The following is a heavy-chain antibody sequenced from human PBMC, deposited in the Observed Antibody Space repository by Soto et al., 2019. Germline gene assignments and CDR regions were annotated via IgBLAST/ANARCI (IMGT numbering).Heavy chain of an antibody. Sequence: SDSLSISCTLSGGFISSYYWSWIRQPPGKGLEWIGYIYYSGSTNYNPSLKSRVTISVDTSKNQFSLKLSSVTAADTAVYYCARKGPYYGAGSYWPCYFDYWGQVTRVTVSS. CDR1: GGFISSYY. V-gene: IGHV4-59*07. D-gene: IGHD3-10*01. CDR3: ARKGPYYGAGSYWPCYFDY. CDR2: IYYSGST. J-gene: IGHJ4*02.